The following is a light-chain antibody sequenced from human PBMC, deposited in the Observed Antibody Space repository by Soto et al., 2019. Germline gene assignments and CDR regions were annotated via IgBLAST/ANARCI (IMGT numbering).Light chain of an antibody. V-gene: IGKV3-20*01. J-gene: IGKJ2*01. CDR2: GAS. CDR1: QSVSSSY. Sequence: EIVLTQSPGTLSLSPGERATLSCRASQSVSSSYLAWYQQKPGQAPRLLIYGASSRATGLPDRFSGSGSGTDFTLTISRLEPEDFAVYYCQQYGSSPPMYTFGQGTKLESK. CDR3: QQYGSSPPMYT.